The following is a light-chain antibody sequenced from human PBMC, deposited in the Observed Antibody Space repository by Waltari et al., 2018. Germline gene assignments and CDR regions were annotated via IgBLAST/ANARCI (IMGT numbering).Light chain of an antibody. V-gene: IGKV3-11*01. CDR3: QQRNDWPLT. J-gene: IGKJ4*01. CDR1: QSASKY. CDR2: DAS. Sequence: EIVFTQSPATLPLSPGERATLSCRASQSASKYVAWYQKRHGQAPRLLIYDASNRATGVPDRFDAFGSGTDFTLTISSLEPEDSAVYYCQQRNDWPLTFGGGTRVEIK.